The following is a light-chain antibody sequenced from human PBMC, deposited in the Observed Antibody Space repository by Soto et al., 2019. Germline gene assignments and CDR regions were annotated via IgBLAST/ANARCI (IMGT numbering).Light chain of an antibody. CDR3: SSYTSSSTRV. V-gene: IGLV2-14*01. CDR1: SSDVGGYKY. CDR2: EVS. J-gene: IGLJ1*01. Sequence: QSALTQPASVSGSPGQSITISCTGTSSDVGGYKYVSWYQQHPGKVPKLMIYEVSNRPSGVSNRFSGSKSGNTASLTISGLQAEDEADYYCSSYTSSSTRVLGNGTKVTVL.